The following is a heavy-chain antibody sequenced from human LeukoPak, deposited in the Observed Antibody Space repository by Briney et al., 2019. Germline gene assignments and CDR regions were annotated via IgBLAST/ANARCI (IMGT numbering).Heavy chain of an antibody. CDR1: GFTFSGYA. CDR3: ANQFSQYSSSWYESYYFDY. V-gene: IGHV3-23*01. J-gene: IGHJ4*02. Sequence: PGGSLRLSCAASGFTFSGYAMSWVRQAPGKGLEWVSAISGSGGSTYYADSVKGRFTTSRDNSKNTLYLQMNSLRAEDTAVYYCANQFSQYSSSWYESYYFDYWGQGTLVTVSS. D-gene: IGHD6-13*01. CDR2: ISGSGGST.